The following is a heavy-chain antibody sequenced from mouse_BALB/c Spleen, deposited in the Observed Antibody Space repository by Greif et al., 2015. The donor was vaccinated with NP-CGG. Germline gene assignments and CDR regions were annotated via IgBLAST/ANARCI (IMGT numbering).Heavy chain of an antibody. J-gene: IGHJ1*01. D-gene: IGHD2-2*01. Sequence: EVKLVESGGGLVQPGGSLRLSCATSGFTFSDFYMEWVRQPPGKRLEWIAASRNKANDYTTEYSAPVKGRFIVSRDTSQSILYLQMNALRAEDTAIYYCARDDGYYWYFDVWGAGTTVTVSS. V-gene: IGHV7-1*02. CDR1: GFTFSDFY. CDR3: ARDDGYYWYFDV. CDR2: SRNKANDYTT.